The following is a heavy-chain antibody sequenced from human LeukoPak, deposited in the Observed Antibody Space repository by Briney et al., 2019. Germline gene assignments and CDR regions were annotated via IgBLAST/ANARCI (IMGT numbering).Heavy chain of an antibody. CDR3: AKGTIYYYDSSGYYLDY. V-gene: IGHV3-23*01. Sequence: PGGSLRLSCAASGFTFSSYAMSWVRQAPGKGLEWVSAISGSGGSTYYADSVKGRFTISRDNSKNTLYLQMNSLRAEDTAVYYCAKGTIYYYDSSGYYLDYWGQGTLVTVSS. J-gene: IGHJ4*02. CDR1: GFTFSSYA. CDR2: ISGSGGST. D-gene: IGHD3-22*01.